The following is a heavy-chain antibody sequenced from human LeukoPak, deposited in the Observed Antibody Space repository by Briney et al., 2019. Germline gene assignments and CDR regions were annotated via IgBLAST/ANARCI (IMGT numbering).Heavy chain of an antibody. CDR2: ISYDGSNK. CDR1: GFTFSNYA. D-gene: IGHD6-19*01. CDR3: ASGGGWVFFN. V-gene: IGHV3-30*04. J-gene: IGHJ4*02. Sequence: GGSLRLSCAASGFTFSNYAIHWVRQAPGKGLEWVAVISYDGSNKYYADSVKGRFTISRDNSKNTLYLQMNSLRAEDTAVYYCASGGGWVFFNWGRGTLVTVSS.